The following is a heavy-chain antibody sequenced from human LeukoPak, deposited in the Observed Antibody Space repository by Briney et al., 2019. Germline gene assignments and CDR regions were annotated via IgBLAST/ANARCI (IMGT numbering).Heavy chain of an antibody. V-gene: IGHV3-21*01. CDR3: ARDAPTTVTTYPDY. J-gene: IGHJ4*02. Sequence: TGGSLRLSCAASGFTFSSYSMNWVRQAPGKGLEWVSSISSSSSYIYYADSVKGRFTISRDNAKNSLYLQMSSLRAEDTAVYYCARDAPTTVTTYPDYWGQGTLVTVSS. D-gene: IGHD4-17*01. CDR1: GFTFSSYS. CDR2: ISSSSSYI.